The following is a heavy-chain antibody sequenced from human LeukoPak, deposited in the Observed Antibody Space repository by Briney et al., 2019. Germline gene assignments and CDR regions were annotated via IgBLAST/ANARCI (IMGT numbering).Heavy chain of an antibody. CDR1: GGSFSGYY. CDR3: VTYYYGSSAPKRNY. V-gene: IGHV4-34*01. J-gene: IGHJ4*02. CDR2: INHSGST. D-gene: IGHD3-22*01. Sequence: SETLSLTCAVYGGSFSGYYWSWIRQPPGKGLEWIGEINHSGSTNYNPSLKSRVTISVDTSKNQFSLKLSSVTAADTAVYYCVTYYYGSSAPKRNYWGQGILVTVSS.